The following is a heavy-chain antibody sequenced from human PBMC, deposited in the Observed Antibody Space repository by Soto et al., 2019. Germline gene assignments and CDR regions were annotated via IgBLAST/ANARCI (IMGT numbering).Heavy chain of an antibody. D-gene: IGHD3-22*01. Sequence: GGSLRLSCAASGFTFSSYGMHWVRQAPGKGLEWVAVISYDGSNKYYADSVKGRFTISRDNSKNTLYLQMNSLRAEDTAVYYCAKVFVHYDSSGPFDYWGQGTLVTVSS. V-gene: IGHV3-30*18. CDR1: GFTFSSYG. CDR2: ISYDGSNK. CDR3: AKVFVHYDSSGPFDY. J-gene: IGHJ4*02.